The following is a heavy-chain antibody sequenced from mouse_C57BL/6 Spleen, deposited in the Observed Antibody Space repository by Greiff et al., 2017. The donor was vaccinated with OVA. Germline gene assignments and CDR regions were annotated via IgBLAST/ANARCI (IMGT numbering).Heavy chain of an antibody. CDR2: IYPRSGNT. CDR3: ARRGANWDDYYAMDY. V-gene: IGHV1-81*01. J-gene: IGHJ4*01. Sequence: VQVVESGAELARPGASVKLSCKASGYTFTSYGISWVKQRTGQGLEWIGEIYPRSGNTYYNEKFKGKATLTADKSSSTAYMELRSLTSEDSAVYVCARRGANWDDYYAMDYWGQGTSVTVSS. D-gene: IGHD4-1*01. CDR1: GYTFTSYG.